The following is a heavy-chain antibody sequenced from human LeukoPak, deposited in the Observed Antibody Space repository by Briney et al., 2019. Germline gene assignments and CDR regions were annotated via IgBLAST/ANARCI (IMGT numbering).Heavy chain of an antibody. CDR1: GYTLTELS. Sequence: ASVKVSCKVSGYTLTELSMHWVRQAPGKGLEWMGGFDPEDGETIYAQKFQGRVTMTRDTSISTAYMELSRLRSDDTAVYYCARQVLGSSWYLYYYYMDVWGKGTTVTVSS. CDR3: ARQVLGSSWYLYYYYMDV. J-gene: IGHJ6*03. V-gene: IGHV1-24*01. D-gene: IGHD6-13*01. CDR2: FDPEDGET.